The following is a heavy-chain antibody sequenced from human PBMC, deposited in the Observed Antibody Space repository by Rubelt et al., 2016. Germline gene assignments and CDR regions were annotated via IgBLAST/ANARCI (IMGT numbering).Heavy chain of an antibody. D-gene: IGHD2-2*01. J-gene: IGHJ4*02. Sequence: WVRQAPGKGLEWVSVIYSGGSTYYADSVKGRFTISRDNSKNTLYLQMNSLRAEDTAVYYCARGGGVVVVPAATYFDYWGQGTLVTVS. V-gene: IGHV3-53*01. CDR3: ARGGGVVVVPAATYFDY. CDR2: IYSGGST.